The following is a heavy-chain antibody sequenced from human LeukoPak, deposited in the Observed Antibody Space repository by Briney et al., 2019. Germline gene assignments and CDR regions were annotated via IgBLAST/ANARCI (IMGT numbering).Heavy chain of an antibody. CDR3: ARESPVAATGRSWFDS. D-gene: IGHD6-13*01. J-gene: IGHJ5*01. CDR2: ITGGGSTT. Sequence: GESLRLSCAASGFTFSSYAMSWVRQAPGKGLEWVSTITGGGSTTYYADSVKGRFTISRDNSKNTLYLQMNSLRAEDTALYYCARESPVAATGRSWFDSWGQGTLVTVSS. V-gene: IGHV3-23*01. CDR1: GFTFSSYA.